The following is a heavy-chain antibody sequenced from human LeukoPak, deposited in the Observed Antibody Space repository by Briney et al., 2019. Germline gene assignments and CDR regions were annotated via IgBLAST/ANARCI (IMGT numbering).Heavy chain of an antibody. CDR2: IYYSGST. Sequence: SETLSLTCTVSGGSISSYYWNWIRQPPGKGLEWIGYIYYSGSTYYNPSLKSRVTISVDTSKNQFSLKLSSVTAADTAVYYCARNYCSGGSCSAPQHWGQGTLVTVS. D-gene: IGHD2-15*01. CDR1: GGSISSYY. CDR3: ARNYCSGGSCSAPQH. J-gene: IGHJ1*01. V-gene: IGHV4-59*12.